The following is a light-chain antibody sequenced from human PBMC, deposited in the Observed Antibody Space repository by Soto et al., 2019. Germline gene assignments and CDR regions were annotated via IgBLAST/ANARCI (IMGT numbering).Light chain of an antibody. Sequence: DIQMTQYPSTMYVSVGDRVTITCRASQSISSWLAWYQQKPGKAPKLLLYKASNLESGVPSRFSGSGSGTEFTLTISSLQPDDFATYYCQQYYSYWTFGQGTKVEIK. J-gene: IGKJ1*01. CDR3: QQYYSYWT. V-gene: IGKV1-5*03. CDR1: QSISSW. CDR2: KAS.